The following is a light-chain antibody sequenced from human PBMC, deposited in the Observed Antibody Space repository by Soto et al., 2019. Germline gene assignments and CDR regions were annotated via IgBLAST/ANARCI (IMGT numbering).Light chain of an antibody. V-gene: IGKV2-24*01. CDR1: ESLVHSDGRTY. J-gene: IGKJ1*01. CDR2: LIS. Sequence: DVVMTQTPLASPVTLGQPTSISCRSSESLVHSDGRTYLSWLQQRPGQPPRLLLYLISNRFSGVPDRVSGSGAEKYFTLKISRLEAEDVGFYYCVQLTHFPWTFGQGTKVDIK. CDR3: VQLTHFPWT.